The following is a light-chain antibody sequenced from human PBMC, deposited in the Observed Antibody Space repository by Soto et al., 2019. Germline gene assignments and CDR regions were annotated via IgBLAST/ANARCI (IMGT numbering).Light chain of an antibody. CDR3: QQYGSSLPIT. Sequence: EIVLTQSPGTLSLSPGERATLSCRASQSVSSSYLAWYQQKPGQAPRLLIYGASSRATGIPDRFSGSGSGTYFTLTISRLETEDFAVYYWQQYGSSLPITFGQGTRLEIK. CDR2: GAS. CDR1: QSVSSSY. V-gene: IGKV3-20*01. J-gene: IGKJ5*01.